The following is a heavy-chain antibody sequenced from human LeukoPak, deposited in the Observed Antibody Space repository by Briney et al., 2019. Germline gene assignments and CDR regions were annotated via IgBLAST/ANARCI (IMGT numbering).Heavy chain of an antibody. CDR2: IYYSGST. Sequence: SETLSLTCAVYAGSFSGYYWTWIRQHPGKGLEWIGYIYYSGSTYYNPSLKSRVTISVDTSKNQFSLKLSSVTAADTAVYYCARDRRWPQTIFDYWGQGTLVTVSS. CDR3: ARDRRWPQTIFDY. V-gene: IGHV4-31*11. D-gene: IGHD4-23*01. CDR1: AGSFSGYY. J-gene: IGHJ4*02.